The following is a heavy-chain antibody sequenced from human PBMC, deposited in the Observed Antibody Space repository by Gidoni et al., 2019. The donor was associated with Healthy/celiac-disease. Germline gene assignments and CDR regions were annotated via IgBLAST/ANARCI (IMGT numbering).Heavy chain of an antibody. CDR1: GFTFSSYS. D-gene: IGHD1-26*01. Sequence: EMQLVESGGGLVKPGGSLRLSCAASGFTFSSYSMNWVRQAPGKGLEWVSSISSSSSYIYYADSVKGRFTISRDNAKNSLYLQMNSLRAEDTAVYYCARDGRGATHYYYYYGMDVWGQGTTVTVSS. CDR3: ARDGRGATHYYYYYGMDV. V-gene: IGHV3-21*01. J-gene: IGHJ6*02. CDR2: ISSSSSYI.